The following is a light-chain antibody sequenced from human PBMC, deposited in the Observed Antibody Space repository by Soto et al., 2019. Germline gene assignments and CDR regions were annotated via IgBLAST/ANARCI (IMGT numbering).Light chain of an antibody. V-gene: IGLV1-40*01. CDR3: QSYDSSLTGSL. CDR1: SSNIGPGFD. J-gene: IGLJ1*01. Sequence: QAVLTQPPSVSGAPGQTVAISCTGTSSNIGPGFDVHWYQQVPGTAPKFVLYGNTIRPSGVPDRFSGSRSGSSASLVITGLRAEDEADYYCQSYDSSLTGSLFGTGTKLTVL. CDR2: GNT.